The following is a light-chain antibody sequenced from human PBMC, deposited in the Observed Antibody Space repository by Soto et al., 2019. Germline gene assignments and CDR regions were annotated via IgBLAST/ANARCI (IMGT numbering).Light chain of an antibody. CDR1: QNLGSS. CDR2: GGS. CDR3: LQYNSWPPSYT. V-gene: IGKV3-15*01. J-gene: IGKJ2*01. Sequence: EVVMTQSPATLSASPGERVTLSCRASQNLGSSLAWYQQRPGQAPRLLLYGGSTRATGIPARFSGSGSGTEFTLTISSLQSEDFAVYYCLQYNSWPPSYTFGQGTKLEIK.